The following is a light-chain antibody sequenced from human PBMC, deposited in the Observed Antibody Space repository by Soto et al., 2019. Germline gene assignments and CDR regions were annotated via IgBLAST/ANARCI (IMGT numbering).Light chain of an antibody. Sequence: SVLPQPASLSGSPGQSITISCTGTRSDIGAYNFVSWYQQHPGEVPKLILYDVNVRPSGVSNRFSGSKSGNTASLTISGLQAEDEADYYCTSWTTSTTMIFGGGTKVTVL. CDR2: DVN. CDR1: RSDIGAYNF. J-gene: IGLJ2*01. V-gene: IGLV2-14*03. CDR3: TSWTTSTTMI.